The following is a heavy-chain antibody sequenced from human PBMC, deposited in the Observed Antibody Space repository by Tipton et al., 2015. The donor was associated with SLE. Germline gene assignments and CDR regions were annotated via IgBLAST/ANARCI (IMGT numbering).Heavy chain of an antibody. CDR2: IDHSGGT. D-gene: IGHD6-13*01. CDR3: ARSSWPRAGIIAVATFDY. Sequence: GLVKPSETLSVTCAVYGGSFSGYFWTWIRQPPGKGLEWLGEIDHSGGTNYNPSLKSRVTMSVDTSKNQFSLKLSPVTAADTAVSYWARSSWPRAGIIAVATFDYWGQGTLVTVSS. J-gene: IGHJ4*02. V-gene: IGHV4-34*10. CDR1: GGSFSGYF.